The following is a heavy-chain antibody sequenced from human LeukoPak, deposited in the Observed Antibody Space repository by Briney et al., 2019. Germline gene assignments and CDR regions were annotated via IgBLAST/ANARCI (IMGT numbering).Heavy chain of an antibody. CDR1: GGTFSSYA. CDR2: IIPLFGTA. Sequence: SVKVSCKASGGTFSSYAISWVRQAPGQGLECMGRIIPLFGTANYAQKFQGRVTITTDESTSTAYMELNSLRSEDTAVYYCARANYDILTGYYPYYYYYMDVRGKGTTVTVSS. V-gene: IGHV1-69*05. J-gene: IGHJ6*03. CDR3: ARANYDILTGYYPYYYYYMDV. D-gene: IGHD3-9*01.